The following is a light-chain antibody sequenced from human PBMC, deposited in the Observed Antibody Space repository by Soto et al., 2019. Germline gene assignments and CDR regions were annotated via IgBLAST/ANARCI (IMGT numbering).Light chain of an antibody. CDR1: SGSVSTSYY. CDR3: VLYMGSGTWV. V-gene: IGLV8-61*01. Sequence: QTVVTQEPSFSVSPGGTVTLTCGLSSGSVSTSYYPSWYQQTPCQAPRTLIYSTNTRSSGVPDRFSGSILGNKAALTITGAQADDESDYYCVLYMGSGTWVFGGGTQLTVL. J-gene: IGLJ3*02. CDR2: STN.